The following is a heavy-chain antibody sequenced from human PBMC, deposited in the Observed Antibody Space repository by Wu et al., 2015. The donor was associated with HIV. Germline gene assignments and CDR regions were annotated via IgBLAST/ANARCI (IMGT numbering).Heavy chain of an antibody. CDR2: IIPMFGTT. CDR3: ALAAPQRGGLDY. D-gene: IGHD6-6*01. V-gene: IGHV1-69*14. CDR1: GDTLITYG. J-gene: IGHJ4*02. Sequence: QVQLVQSGAEVKKSGSSVRVSCKASGDTLITYGVNWLRQAPGQGLEWMGGIIPMFGTTDYAQKFQDRVTITADKSTSTAYMELSSLRSEDTAVYYCALAAPQRGGLDYWGQGTLVTVSS.